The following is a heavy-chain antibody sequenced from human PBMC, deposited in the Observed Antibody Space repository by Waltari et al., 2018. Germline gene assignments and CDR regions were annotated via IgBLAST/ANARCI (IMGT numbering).Heavy chain of an antibody. V-gene: IGHV1-46*01. D-gene: IGHD3-10*01. CDR2: INPSDGGT. J-gene: IGHJ4*02. CDR1: GYTFTKYS. Sequence: QVQLVQSGAEVKKPGASVTVSCKAPGYTFTKYSMHWMRQAPGQGLEWIGVINPSDGGTTYAQRFQGRVTMTRDTSTSTVYMELSSLRSEDTAVYYCATYGSGRYAHFDYWGQGTLVTVSS. CDR3: ATYGSGRYAHFDY.